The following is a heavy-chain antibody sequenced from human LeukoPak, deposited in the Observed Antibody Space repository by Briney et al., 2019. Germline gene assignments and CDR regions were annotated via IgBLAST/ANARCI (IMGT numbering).Heavy chain of an antibody. CDR2: VNPNNEGT. V-gene: IGHV1-2*06. J-gene: IGHJ4*02. Sequence: GAPVKVSCKASGYTFTGYYIHWVRQAPGQGLEWMGRVNPNNEGTNYAQKFQGRVTMTGDTSISTAYMELSSLRSDDTAVYYCTRESGTYHVNDYWGQGTLVTVSS. CDR3: TRESGTYHVNDY. CDR1: GYTFTGYY. D-gene: IGHD1-26*01.